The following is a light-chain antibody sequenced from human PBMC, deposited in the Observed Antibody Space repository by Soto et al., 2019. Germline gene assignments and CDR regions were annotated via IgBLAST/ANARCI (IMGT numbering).Light chain of an antibody. J-gene: IGKJ3*01. CDR1: HSISTN. CDR2: GAS. CDR3: QQRSSWPIT. V-gene: IGKV3-15*01. Sequence: EIIMTQSPATLSVSPGEGATLSCRTSHSISTNLAWYQHKRGQSPRLLVYGASTRATGVPARFSGSGSGAEFTLSISSLQSEDFAIYYCQQRSSWPITFGPGTKVDIK.